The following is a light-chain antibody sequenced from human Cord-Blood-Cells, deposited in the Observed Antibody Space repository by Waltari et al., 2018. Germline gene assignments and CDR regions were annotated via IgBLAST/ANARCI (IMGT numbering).Light chain of an antibody. CDR1: SSDVGGYNY. J-gene: IGLJ3*02. Sequence: QSALTQPASVSGSPGQSITISCTGTSSDVGGYNYLSWYQQHPGKAPKLMIYDVSKRPSGVSNRFSGSKSGNTASLTISGLQAEDEADYYCSSYTSSSWVFGGGTKLTVL. CDR2: DVS. CDR3: SSYTSSSWV. V-gene: IGLV2-14*01.